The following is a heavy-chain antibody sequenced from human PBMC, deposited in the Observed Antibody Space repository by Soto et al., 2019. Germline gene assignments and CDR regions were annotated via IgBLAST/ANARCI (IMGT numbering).Heavy chain of an antibody. CDR2: IYSSGST. CDR3: ARGQRFSDWFDP. V-gene: IGHV4-4*07. Sequence: SETLSLTCTVSGGAISTYYWTWIRQPAGKGLEWIGRIYSSGSTKYNPSLQSRVTMSLDTSNNRFSLRLTSVTAADTAVYYCARGQRFSDWFDPWGQGTLVTVSS. D-gene: IGHD3-3*01. CDR1: GGAISTYY. J-gene: IGHJ5*02.